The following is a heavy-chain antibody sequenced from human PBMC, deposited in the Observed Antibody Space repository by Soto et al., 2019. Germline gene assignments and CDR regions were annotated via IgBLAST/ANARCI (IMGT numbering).Heavy chain of an antibody. J-gene: IGHJ6*02. Sequence: VGSLRLSCAASGFTFSSYAMHWVRQAPGKGLEWVAVISYDGSNKYYADSVKGRFTISRDNSKNTLYLQMNSLRAEDTAVYYCARERATVTTPYGMDVWGQGTTVTVSS. V-gene: IGHV3-30-3*01. CDR3: ARERATVTTPYGMDV. D-gene: IGHD4-4*01. CDR1: GFTFSSYA. CDR2: ISYDGSNK.